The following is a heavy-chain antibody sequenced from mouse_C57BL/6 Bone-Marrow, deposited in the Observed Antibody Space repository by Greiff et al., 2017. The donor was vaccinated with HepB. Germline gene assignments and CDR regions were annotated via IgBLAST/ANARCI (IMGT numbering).Heavy chain of an antibody. CDR3: ARQSPDSSGYAMDY. V-gene: IGHV5-17*01. Sequence: EVMLVESGGGLVKPGGSLKLSCAASGFTFSDYGMHWVRQAPEKGLEWVAYISSGSSTIYYADTVKGRFTISRDNAKNTLFLQMTSLRSEDTAMYYCARQSPDSSGYAMDYWGQGTSVTVSS. D-gene: IGHD3-2*02. CDR1: GFTFSDYG. CDR2: ISSGSSTI. J-gene: IGHJ4*01.